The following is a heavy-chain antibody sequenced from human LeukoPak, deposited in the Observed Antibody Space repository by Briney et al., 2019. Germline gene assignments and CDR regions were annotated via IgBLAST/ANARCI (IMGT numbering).Heavy chain of an antibody. V-gene: IGHV3-66*01. J-gene: IGHJ4*02. CDR3: ARASFWFDYSGYYFDF. CDR2: IYSGGGT. Sequence: GGSLRLSCAASGFTFSSYVMNWVRQAPGKGLEWVSVIYSGGGTYYADSVKGRFTISRDNSKNTVYLQMNSLRAEDTAVYYCARASFWFDYSGYYFDFWGQGTLVTVSS. CDR1: GFTFSSYV. D-gene: IGHD2-15*01.